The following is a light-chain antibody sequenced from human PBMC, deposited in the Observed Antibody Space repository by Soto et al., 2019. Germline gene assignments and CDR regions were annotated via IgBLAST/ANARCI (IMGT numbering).Light chain of an antibody. J-gene: IGKJ1*01. CDR1: QSVSSN. V-gene: IGKV3-15*01. Sequence: VMTQSPGTLSLSPGERDTLPCRASQSVSSNLAWYQQKPGQAPRLLIYGASTRATGIPARFSGSGSGTDFTLTISSLQPEDFATYYCQQSYSTPRTFGQGTKV. CDR2: GAS. CDR3: QQSYSTPRT.